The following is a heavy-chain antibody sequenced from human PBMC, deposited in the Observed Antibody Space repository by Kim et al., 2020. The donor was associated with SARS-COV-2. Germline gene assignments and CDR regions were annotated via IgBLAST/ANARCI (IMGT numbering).Heavy chain of an antibody. D-gene: IGHD6-6*01. V-gene: IGHV6-1*01. Sequence: SQTLSLTCAISGDSVSNNGASWDWIRQSLSGGLEWLGRAYYRSKWYIDYAVYLQSRMTINPDTSKKQFSLQLSSVTPEDTAIYYCARSSRHAFDIWGRGTMVTVSS. CDR2: AYYRSKWYI. CDR3: ARSSRHAFDI. CDR1: GDSVSNNGAS. J-gene: IGHJ3*02.